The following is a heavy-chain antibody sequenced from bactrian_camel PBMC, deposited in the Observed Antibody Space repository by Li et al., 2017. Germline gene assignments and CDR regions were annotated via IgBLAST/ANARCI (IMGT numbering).Heavy chain of an antibody. V-gene: IGHV3S40*01. Sequence: VQLVESGGGSVEAGGSLRLSCGASGFTSNAYYMSWVRQAPGKGLDWVSAINSGGASTYSDSVKGRFTISRDNAKNTVYLQLSDLKTEDMGIYYCAIDLPLPTVTNMVRGRGTQVTVS. D-gene: IGHD3*01. CDR3: AIDLPLPTVTNMV. CDR1: GFTSNAYY. J-gene: IGHJ4*01. CDR2: INSGGAST.